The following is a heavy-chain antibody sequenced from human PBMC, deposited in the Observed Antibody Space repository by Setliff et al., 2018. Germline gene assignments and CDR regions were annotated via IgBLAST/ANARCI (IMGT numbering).Heavy chain of an antibody. CDR2: VYYSGTT. V-gene: IGHV4-59*01. D-gene: IGHD3-22*01. CDR1: GGSISSSY. Sequence: LSLTCTVSGGSISSSYWSWIRQPPGKGLEWIGYVYYSGTTNYNPLFKSRVTISVDRPKNQFSLKLSSVTAADTGVYYCARDSALHSYHYDSSGYLDYWGQGALVTVSS. CDR3: ARDSALHSYHYDSSGYLDY. J-gene: IGHJ4*02.